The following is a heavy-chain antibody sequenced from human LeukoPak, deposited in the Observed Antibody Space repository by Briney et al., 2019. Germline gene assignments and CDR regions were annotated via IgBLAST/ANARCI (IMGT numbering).Heavy chain of an antibody. CDR1: GFTFSSYG. CDR2: ISYDGSNK. J-gene: IGHJ4*02. V-gene: IGHV3-30*03. D-gene: IGHD2-21*02. CDR3: ARELLDNYFDY. Sequence: HPGRSLRLSCAASGFTFSSYGMHWVRQAPGKGLEWVAVISYDGSNKYYADSVKGRFTISRDNSKNTLYLQMNSLRAEDTAVYYCARELLDNYFDYWGQGTLVTVSS.